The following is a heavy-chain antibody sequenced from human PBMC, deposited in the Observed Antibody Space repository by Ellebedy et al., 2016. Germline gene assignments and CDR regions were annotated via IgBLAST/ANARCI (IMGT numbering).Heavy chain of an antibody. J-gene: IGHJ6*02. Sequence: GESLKISXAASGFTFSSYGMHWVRQAPGKGLEWVAVISYDGSNKYYADSVKGRFTISRDNSKNTLYLQMNSLRAEDTAVYYCAKDVSGANKAYYYYYGMDVWGQGTTVTVSS. CDR1: GFTFSSYG. D-gene: IGHD1-26*01. CDR3: AKDVSGANKAYYYYYGMDV. CDR2: ISYDGSNK. V-gene: IGHV3-30*18.